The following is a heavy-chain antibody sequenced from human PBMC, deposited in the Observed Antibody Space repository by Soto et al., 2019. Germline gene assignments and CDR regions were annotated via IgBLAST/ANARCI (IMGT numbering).Heavy chain of an antibody. J-gene: IGHJ6*02. CDR3: ARDGGIAAAGEDYYYYYGMDV. CDR2: ISYDGSNK. Sequence: GGSLRLSCAASGFTFSSYAMHWVRQAPGKGLEWVAVISYDGSNKYYADSVKGRFTISRDNSKNTLYLQMNSLRAEDTAVYYCARDGGIAAAGEDYYYYYGMDVWGQGTTVTVSS. D-gene: IGHD6-13*01. V-gene: IGHV3-30-3*01. CDR1: GFTFSSYA.